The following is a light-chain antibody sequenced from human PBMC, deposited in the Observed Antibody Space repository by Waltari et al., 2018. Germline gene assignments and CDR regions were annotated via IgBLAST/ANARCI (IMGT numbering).Light chain of an antibody. J-gene: IGLJ1*01. CDR3: QSTDSGGFFYV. V-gene: IGLV3-25*03. CDR1: ALPNQY. CDR2: KDT. Sequence: SFELTQPPSVSVSPGQTATITCSGDALPNQYAYWYQQKPGQAPVLMIYKDTERPSGIPERFSGSGSGTIVTLTISGVQAEDEADYYCQSTDSGGFFYVFGTGTEVTVL.